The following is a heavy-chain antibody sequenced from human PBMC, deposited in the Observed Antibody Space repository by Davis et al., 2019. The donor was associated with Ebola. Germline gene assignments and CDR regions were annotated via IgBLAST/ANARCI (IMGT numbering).Heavy chain of an antibody. J-gene: IGHJ6*02. CDR1: GFTVSSNY. CDR2: IYSGGST. V-gene: IGHV3-66*02. Sequence: GESLKISCAASGFTVSSNYMSWVRQAPGKGLEWVSVIYSGGSTYYADSVKGRFTISRDNSKNTLYLQMNSLRAEDTAVYYCAREVDYYYGMDVWGQGTTVTVSS. CDR3: AREVDYYYGMDV.